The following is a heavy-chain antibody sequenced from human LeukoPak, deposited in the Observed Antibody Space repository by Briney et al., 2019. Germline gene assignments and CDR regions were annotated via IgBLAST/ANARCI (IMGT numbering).Heavy chain of an antibody. CDR3: ATVRSNYYYYHMDV. J-gene: IGHJ6*03. CDR2: IKQDGSEK. Sequence: GGSLRLSCAASGFTLSSYWMTWVRQAPGKGLEWVANIKQDGSEKYSVDSVKGRFTISRDNAKTSLYLQMNSLRAEDTAVYYCATVRSNYYYYHMDVWGKGTTVTVSS. CDR1: GFTLSSYW. D-gene: IGHD1-14*01. V-gene: IGHV3-7*01.